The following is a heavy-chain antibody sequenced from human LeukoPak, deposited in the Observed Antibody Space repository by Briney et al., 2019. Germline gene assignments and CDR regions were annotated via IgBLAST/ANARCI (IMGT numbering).Heavy chain of an antibody. CDR3: ARDENWGSTRY. Sequence: GGSLRLSCAASGFTFNTYAMHWVRQAPGKGLEWVAVLSYDGTNEFYADSVRGRFTISRDNSKNTLFLQMDSLRAEDTAIYFCARDENWGSTRYWGQGTLVSVSS. J-gene: IGHJ4*02. CDR2: LSYDGTNE. D-gene: IGHD7-27*01. CDR1: GFTFNTYA. V-gene: IGHV3-30-3*01.